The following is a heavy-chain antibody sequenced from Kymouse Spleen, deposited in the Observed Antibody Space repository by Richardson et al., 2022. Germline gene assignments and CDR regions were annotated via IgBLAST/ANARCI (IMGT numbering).Heavy chain of an antibody. CDR2: IYYSGST. Sequence: QVQLQESGPGLVKPSETLSLTCTVSGGSISSYYWSWIRQPPGKGLEWIGYIYYSGSTNYNPSLKSRVTISVDTSKNQFSLKLSSVTAADTAVYYCARDKELELYAFDIWGQGTMVTVSS. CDR3: ARDKELELYAFDI. J-gene: IGHJ3*02. CDR1: GGSISSYY. V-gene: IGHV4-59*01. D-gene: IGHD1-7*01.